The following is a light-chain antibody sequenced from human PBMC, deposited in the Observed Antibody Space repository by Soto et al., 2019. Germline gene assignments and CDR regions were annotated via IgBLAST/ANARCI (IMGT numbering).Light chain of an antibody. CDR3: LLYYGGAWV. V-gene: IGLV7-46*01. CDR1: TGAVTSGHY. CDR2: DTA. J-gene: IGLJ3*02. Sequence: QAVVTQEPSLTVSPGGTVTLTCGSSTGAVTSGHYPYWFQQKPGQAPRALIYDTASKHSWTPARFSGSLLGGKAALTLSGAQPEDGADYYCLLYYGGAWVFGGGTQLTVL.